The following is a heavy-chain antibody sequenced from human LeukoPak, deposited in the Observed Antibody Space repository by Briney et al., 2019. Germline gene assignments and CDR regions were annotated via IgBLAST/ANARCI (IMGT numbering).Heavy chain of an antibody. Sequence: GGSLRLSCAASGFTLSSYEMNWVRQAPGKGLEWVSYISSSGSSIYYADSVKGRFTISRDNAKNSLYLQMNSLRAEDMAVYYCARRAGAYSHPYDYWGQGTLVTVSS. J-gene: IGHJ4*02. D-gene: IGHD4/OR15-4a*01. CDR2: ISSSGSSI. V-gene: IGHV3-48*03. CDR3: ARRAGAYSHPYDY. CDR1: GFTLSSYE.